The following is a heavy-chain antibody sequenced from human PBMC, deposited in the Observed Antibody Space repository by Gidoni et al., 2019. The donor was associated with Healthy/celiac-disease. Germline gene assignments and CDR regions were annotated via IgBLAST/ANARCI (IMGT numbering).Heavy chain of an antibody. Sequence: QVQMQESCPGLLKPSQTLSLTGTLSDGSISSGRYYWGWLRHPAGKGLEWIGRIYTSGSNNYNPSLKSRVTVSVDTSKNRFSLKLSSVTAEDTAVYYCARVSFRVRGVYFDDWGQGTLVTVSS. J-gene: IGHJ4*02. D-gene: IGHD3-10*01. V-gene: IGHV4-61*02. CDR2: IYTSGSN. CDR1: DGSISSGRYY. CDR3: ARVSFRVRGVYFDD.